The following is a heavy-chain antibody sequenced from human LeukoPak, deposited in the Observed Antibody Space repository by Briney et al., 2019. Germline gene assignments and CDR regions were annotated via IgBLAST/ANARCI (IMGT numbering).Heavy chain of an antibody. J-gene: IGHJ6*02. CDR1: GYTFTSYG. V-gene: IGHV1-18*01. D-gene: IGHD2-15*01. CDR3: VREVVAAMGLGYYYGMDV. CDR2: ISAYNGNT. Sequence: ASVKVSCKAPGYTFTSYGISWVRQAPGQGLEWMGWISAYNGNTNYAQKLQGRVTMTTDTSTSTDYMELRSLRSDDTAVYYCVREVVAAMGLGYYYGMDVWGQGTMVTVSS.